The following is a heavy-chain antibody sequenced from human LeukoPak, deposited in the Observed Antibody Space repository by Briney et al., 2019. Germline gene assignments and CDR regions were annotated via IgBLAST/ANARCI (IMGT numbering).Heavy chain of an antibody. CDR1: GFTFSSYG. V-gene: IGHV3-30*18. CDR3: AKDYRHYYYDSSGIDY. CDR2: ISYDGSNK. Sequence: GGSLRLSCAASGFTFSSYGMHWVRQAPGKGLEWVAVISYDGSNKYYADSVKGRFTISRDNSKNTLYLQMNSLRAEDTAVYYCAKDYRHYYYDSSGIDYWGQGTLVTVSS. D-gene: IGHD3-22*01. J-gene: IGHJ4*02.